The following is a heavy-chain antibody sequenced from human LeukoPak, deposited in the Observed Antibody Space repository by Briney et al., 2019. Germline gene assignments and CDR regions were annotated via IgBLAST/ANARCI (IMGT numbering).Heavy chain of an antibody. J-gene: IGHJ4*02. D-gene: IGHD3-10*01. CDR3: ARASGGLLWFGELNFDY. CDR1: GFTFSSYE. CDR2: ISSSGCTI. Sequence: PGGSLRLSCAASGFTFSSYEMNWVRQAPGKGLEWVSYISSSGCTIYYADSVKGRFTISRDNAKNSLYLQMNSLRAEDTAVYYCARASGGLLWFGELNFDYWGQGTLVTVSS. V-gene: IGHV3-48*03.